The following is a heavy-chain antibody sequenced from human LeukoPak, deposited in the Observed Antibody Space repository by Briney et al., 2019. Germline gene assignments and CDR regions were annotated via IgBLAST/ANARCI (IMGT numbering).Heavy chain of an antibody. V-gene: IGHV1-3*01. J-gene: IGHJ4*02. D-gene: IGHD3-22*01. CDR1: GGTFSSYA. Sequence: ASVKVSCKASGGTFSSYAISWVRQAPGQRLEWMGWINAGNGNTKYSQKFQGRVTITRDTSASTAYMELSSLRSEDTAVYYCARDQEYYYDSSGYYGSDYWGQGTLVTVSS. CDR2: INAGNGNT. CDR3: ARDQEYYYDSSGYYGSDY.